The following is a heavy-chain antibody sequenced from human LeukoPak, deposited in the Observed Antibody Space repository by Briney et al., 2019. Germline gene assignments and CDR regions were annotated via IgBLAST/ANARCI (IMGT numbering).Heavy chain of an antibody. D-gene: IGHD5-24*01. CDR1: GGSISSYY. CDR2: IYTSGST. CDR3: ARAPTRIYYYMDV. Sequence: SETLSLTCTVSGGSISSYYWSWIRQPPGKGLEWIGYIYTSGSTNYNPSLKSRVTISVDTSKNQVSLKVSSVTAADTAVYYCARAPTRIYYYMDVWGKGTTVTVSS. J-gene: IGHJ6*03. V-gene: IGHV4-4*09.